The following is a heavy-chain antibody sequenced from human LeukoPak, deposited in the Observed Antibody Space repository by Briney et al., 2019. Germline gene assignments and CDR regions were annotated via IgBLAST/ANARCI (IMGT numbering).Heavy chain of an antibody. J-gene: IGHJ6*03. CDR3: ARFWSGYYGRTEYYYYMDV. CDR1: GYTFTSYG. Sequence: SVKVSCKASGYTFTSYGISWVRQAPGQGLEWMGWISAYNGNTNYAQKLQGRVPMTTDTSTSTAYTELRSLRSDDTAVYYGARFWSGYYGRTEYYYYMDVWAKGPRSPSP. V-gene: IGHV1-18*01. CDR2: ISAYNGNT. D-gene: IGHD3-3*01.